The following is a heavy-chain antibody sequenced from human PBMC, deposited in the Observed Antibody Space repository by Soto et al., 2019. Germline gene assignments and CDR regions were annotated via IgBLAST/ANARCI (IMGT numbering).Heavy chain of an antibody. CDR3: ARGSDYGSGSYLGYYYYMDV. Sequence: QVQLVQSGAEVKKPGASVKVSCKASGYTFTSYDINWVRQATGQGLEWMGWMNPNSGNTGYAQKFQGRVTMTRNTSISTAYMELSSLRSEDTAVYSCARGSDYGSGSYLGYYYYMDVWGKGTTVTVSS. D-gene: IGHD3-10*01. CDR2: MNPNSGNT. V-gene: IGHV1-8*01. CDR1: GYTFTSYD. J-gene: IGHJ6*03.